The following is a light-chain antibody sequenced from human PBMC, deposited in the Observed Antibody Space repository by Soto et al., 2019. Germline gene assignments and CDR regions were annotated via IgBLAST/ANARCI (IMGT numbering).Light chain of an antibody. CDR1: SSDVGGYNY. CDR3: SSYAGSNTYV. CDR2: DVK. Sequence: QSALTQPPSASGSPGQSVTISCTGTSSDVGGYNYVSWYQQHAGKAPKLMIYDVKKRPSGVPDRFSGSKSGNTASLPVSGLQAEDEADYYCSSYAGSNTYVFGTGTKLTVL. V-gene: IGLV2-8*01. J-gene: IGLJ1*01.